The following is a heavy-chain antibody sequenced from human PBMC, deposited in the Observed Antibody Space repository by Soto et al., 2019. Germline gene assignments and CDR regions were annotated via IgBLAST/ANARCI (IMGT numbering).Heavy chain of an antibody. V-gene: IGHV1-69*06. CDR1: GGTFSSYA. Sequence: QVQLVQSGAEVKKPGSSVKVSCKASGGTFSSYAISWVRQAPGQGLEWMGGIIPIFGTANYAQKFQGRVTITADKSTSTAYMEMSRLRSEDTAVYYCARSTMIVVARYWYFDLWGRGTLVTVSS. D-gene: IGHD3-22*01. J-gene: IGHJ2*01. CDR2: IIPIFGTA. CDR3: ARSTMIVVARYWYFDL.